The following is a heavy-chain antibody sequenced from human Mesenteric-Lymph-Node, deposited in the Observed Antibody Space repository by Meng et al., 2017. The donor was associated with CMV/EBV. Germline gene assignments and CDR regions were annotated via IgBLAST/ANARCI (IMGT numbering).Heavy chain of an antibody. CDR1: EYTFSSYA. J-gene: IGHJ4*02. Sequence: GGSLRLSCAASEYTFSSYAMTWVRQAPGKGLEWVSVIDGGGSSTYYADSLKGRFTISRDNSKNTLYLQMNTLRAEDTAVYYCAKMTPGGVLDYWGQGTLVTVSS. CDR2: IDGGGSST. D-gene: IGHD1-26*01. CDR3: AKMTPGGVLDY. V-gene: IGHV3-23*03.